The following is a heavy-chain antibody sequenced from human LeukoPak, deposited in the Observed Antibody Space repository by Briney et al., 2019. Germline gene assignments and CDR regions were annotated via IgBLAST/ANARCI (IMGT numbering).Heavy chain of an antibody. CDR3: ARDPSNSDF. CDR1: GYKFKTFG. J-gene: IGHJ4*02. D-gene: IGHD4-11*01. V-gene: IGHV1-18*01. Sequence: SVKVSCKTSGYKFKTFGISWVRQAPGQGLEWMGWIRADKGKTAYAQTFQDRVTLTIATSTSTAYMELRSLTSDDTATYYCARDPSNSDFWGEG. CDR2: IRADKGKT.